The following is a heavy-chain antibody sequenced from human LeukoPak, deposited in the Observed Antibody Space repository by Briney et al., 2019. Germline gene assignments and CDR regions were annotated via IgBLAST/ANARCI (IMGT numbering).Heavy chain of an antibody. V-gene: IGHV4-4*07. CDR1: GGSINSYY. CDR2: IYTSGST. D-gene: IGHD2-2*02. Sequence: SETLSLTCTVSGGSINSYYWSWIRQPAGKGLEWIGRIYTSGSTNYNPSLKSRVTMSVDTSKNQFSLKLSYVTAADTAVYYCARDAAHCSSTSCYKEFDYWGQGTLVTVSS. J-gene: IGHJ4*02. CDR3: ARDAAHCSSTSCYKEFDY.